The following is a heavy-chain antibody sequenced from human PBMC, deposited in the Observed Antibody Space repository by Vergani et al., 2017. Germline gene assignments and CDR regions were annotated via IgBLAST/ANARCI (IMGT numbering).Heavy chain of an antibody. D-gene: IGHD4-17*01. Sequence: EVQLVESGGGLVQPGGSLRLSCAASGFTFSSYEMNWVRQAPGKGLEWVSYISSSGSTIYYADSVKGRFTISRDNAKNSLYLQMNSLRAEDTAVYYCARTSSGDSFVDAFDIWGQGTMVTVSS. V-gene: IGHV3-48*03. CDR1: GFTFSSYE. CDR3: ARTSSGDSFVDAFDI. J-gene: IGHJ3*02. CDR2: ISSSGSTI.